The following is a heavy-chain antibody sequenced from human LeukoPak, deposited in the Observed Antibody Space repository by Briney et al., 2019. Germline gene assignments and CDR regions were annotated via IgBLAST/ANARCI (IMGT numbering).Heavy chain of an antibody. CDR1: GGTFSSYA. D-gene: IGHD3-10*01. V-gene: IGHV1-69*13. Sequence: SVKVSCKASGGTFSSYAISWVRQAPGQGLEWMGGIIPIFGTANYAQKFQGRVTITADESTSTAYMELSSLRSEDTAVYYCASEERLLWFGELWGQGTLVTVSS. CDR2: IIPIFGTA. J-gene: IGHJ4*02. CDR3: ASEERLLWFGEL.